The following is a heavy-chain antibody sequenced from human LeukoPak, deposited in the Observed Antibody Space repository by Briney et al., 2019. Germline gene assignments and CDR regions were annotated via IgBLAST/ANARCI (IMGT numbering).Heavy chain of an antibody. J-gene: IGHJ6*02. V-gene: IGHV4-59*01. CDR3: ARGAGNYYFYGMDV. CDR1: GGSISSYF. CDR2: IYYSGST. Sequence: SETLPLTCTVSGGSISSYFWSWIQQPPGKGLEWIGHIYYSGSTNYNPSLKSRVTVSVDTSKNQFSLKLSSVTAADTAVYYCARGAGNYYFYGMDVWGQGTTVTVSS.